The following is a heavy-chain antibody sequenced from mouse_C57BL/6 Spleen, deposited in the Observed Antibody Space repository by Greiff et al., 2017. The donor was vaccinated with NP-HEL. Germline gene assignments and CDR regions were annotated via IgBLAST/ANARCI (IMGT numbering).Heavy chain of an antibody. CDR3: ARDYDYDGWYFDV. V-gene: IGHV1-52*01. CDR2: IDPSDSET. CDR1: GYTFTSYW. Sequence: QVQLQQSGAELVRPGSSVKLSCKASGYTFTSYWMHWVKQRPIQGLEWIGNIDPSDSETHYNQKFKDKATLTVDKSSSTAYMQLSSLTSEDSAVYYCARDYDYDGWYFDVWGTGTTVTVSS. D-gene: IGHD2-4*01. J-gene: IGHJ1*03.